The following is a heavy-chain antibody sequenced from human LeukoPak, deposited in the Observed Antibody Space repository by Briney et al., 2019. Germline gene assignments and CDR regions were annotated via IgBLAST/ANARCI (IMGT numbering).Heavy chain of an antibody. Sequence: SQTLSLTCALSGDSLSSNSAAWSWIRQSPSRGLEWLGSTYYRSKWFNDYEVSVKSRININPDTSKNQFSLQLNSVTPDDTAMYYCVRDSGYGLDAFDIWDQGTMVTVSS. J-gene: IGHJ3*02. V-gene: IGHV6-1*01. D-gene: IGHD5-12*01. CDR1: GDSLSSNSAA. CDR3: VRDSGYGLDAFDI. CDR2: TYYRSKWFN.